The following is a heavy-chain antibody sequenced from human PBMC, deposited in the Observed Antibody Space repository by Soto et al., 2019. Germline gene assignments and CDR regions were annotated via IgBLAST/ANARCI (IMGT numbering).Heavy chain of an antibody. V-gene: IGHV3-21*01. D-gene: IGHD3-10*01. CDR1: GFTFSSYS. Sequence: GGSLRLSCAASGFTFSSYSMNWVRQAPGKGLEWVSSISSSSSYIYYADSVKGRFTISRDNAKNSLYLQMNSLRAEDTAVYYCAREGFGDPGWFDPWGQGTLVTVSS. J-gene: IGHJ5*02. CDR2: ISSSSSYI. CDR3: AREGFGDPGWFDP.